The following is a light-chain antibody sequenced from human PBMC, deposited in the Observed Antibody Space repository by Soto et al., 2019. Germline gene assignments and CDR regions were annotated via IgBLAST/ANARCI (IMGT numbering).Light chain of an antibody. CDR2: SNN. CDR1: SSNIGTHT. Sequence: QSVRTQPPSASGTPGQRVTISCSGSSSNIGTHTVNWYQQLPGTAPKLVIYSNNQRPSGVPDRFSGSKSGTSASLAISWLRSEDEADYYCATWDDSLNGVFGGGTQLTVL. V-gene: IGLV1-44*01. CDR3: ATWDDSLNGV. J-gene: IGLJ2*01.